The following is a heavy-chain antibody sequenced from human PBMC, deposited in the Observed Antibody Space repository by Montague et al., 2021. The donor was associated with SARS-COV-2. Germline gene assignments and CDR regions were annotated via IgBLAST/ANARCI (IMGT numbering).Heavy chain of an antibody. CDR3: VRDGPYDFWSGYYYYYYGMDV. Sequence: SLRLSCSASGFTFSSYCMHWVRQAPGKGLEWVAVIWYDGSNKYYXDSVKGRFTISRDDSKNTLYLQMNSLRAEDTAVYYCVRDGPYDFWSGYYYYYYGMDVWGQGTTVTVSS. CDR2: IWYDGSNK. V-gene: IGHV3-33*01. D-gene: IGHD3-3*01. J-gene: IGHJ6*02. CDR1: GFTFSSYC.